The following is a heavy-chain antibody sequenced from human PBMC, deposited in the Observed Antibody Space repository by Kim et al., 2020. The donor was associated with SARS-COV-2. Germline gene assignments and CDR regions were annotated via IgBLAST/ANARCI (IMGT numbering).Heavy chain of an antibody. CDR3: ARHVTYYYSSGTYFPPDY. Sequence: SETLSLTCTVSGGSISSSSYYWGWIRQPPGKGLEWIGSIYYSGSTYYNPSLKSRVTISVDTSKNQFSLKLSSVTAADTAVYYCARHVTYYYSSGTYFPPDYWGQGTLVTVSS. CDR2: IYYSGST. CDR1: GGSISSSSYY. J-gene: IGHJ4*02. V-gene: IGHV4-39*01. D-gene: IGHD3-10*01.